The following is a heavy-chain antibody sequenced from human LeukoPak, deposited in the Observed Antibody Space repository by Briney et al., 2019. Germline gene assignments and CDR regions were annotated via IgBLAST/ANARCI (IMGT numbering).Heavy chain of an antibody. V-gene: IGHV5-51*01. D-gene: IGHD3-22*01. CDR1: GYSFTSYW. CDR3: ARTPDSYDSRGYQYWYFDL. J-gene: IGHJ2*01. Sequence: GESLKISCKGSGYSFTSYWIGWVRQMPGKGLEWMGIIHPGNSDTRYSPSFQGQVTISADKSISTAYLQWSSLKASDTAMNYCARTPDSYDSRGYQYWYFDLWGRGTLVTVPS. CDR2: IHPGNSDT.